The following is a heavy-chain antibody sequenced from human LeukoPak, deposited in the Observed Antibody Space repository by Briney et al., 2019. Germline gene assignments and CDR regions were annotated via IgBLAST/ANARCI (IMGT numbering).Heavy chain of an antibody. CDR3: ARDRYCSGGSCYSDAFDI. Sequence: GGSLRLSCAASGFTVSSNYMSWVRQAPGKGLEWVSVIYSGGSTHYADSVKGRFTISRDNSKNTLYLQMNSLRAEDTAVYYCARDRYCSGGSCYSDAFDIWGQGTMVTVSS. V-gene: IGHV3-53*01. J-gene: IGHJ3*02. D-gene: IGHD2-15*01. CDR1: GFTVSSNY. CDR2: IYSGGST.